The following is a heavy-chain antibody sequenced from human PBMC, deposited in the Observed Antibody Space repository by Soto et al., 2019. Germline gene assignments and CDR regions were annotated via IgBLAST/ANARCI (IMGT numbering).Heavy chain of an antibody. CDR1: GFTFTDVW. Sequence: EVQLVESGGGLVKPGGSLRLSCAASGFTFTDVWMTWVRQAPGKGLEWVGRIKRKIDGETTDYAAPVKGRFTISREDFKNTLFLHMNSLKSEDTAVYYCSVDAQCSSTNSPGAFDIGGQGTMVTVSS. J-gene: IGHJ3*02. CDR3: SVDAQCSSTNSPGAFDI. D-gene: IGHD2-2*01. V-gene: IGHV3-15*01. CDR2: IKRKIDGETT.